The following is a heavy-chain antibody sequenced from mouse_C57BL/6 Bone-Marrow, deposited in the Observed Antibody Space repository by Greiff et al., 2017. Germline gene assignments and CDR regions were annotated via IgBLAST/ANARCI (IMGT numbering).Heavy chain of an antibody. CDR1: GYTFTGYW. CDR2: ILPGSGST. J-gene: IGHJ2*01. V-gene: IGHV1-9*01. D-gene: IGHD1-1*01. CDR3: ARRTTVVAFYYFDY. Sequence: VKLQESGAELMQPGASVKLSCKATGYTFTGYWIEWVKQRPGPGLEWIGEILPGSGSTNYNEKFKGKATFPAATSSNTAYMQLSSLTTEDSAIYYCARRTTVVAFYYFDYWGQGTTLTVSS.